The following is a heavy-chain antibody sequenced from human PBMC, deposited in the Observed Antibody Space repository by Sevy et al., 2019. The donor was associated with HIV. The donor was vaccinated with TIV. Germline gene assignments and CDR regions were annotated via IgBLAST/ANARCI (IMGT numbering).Heavy chain of an antibody. D-gene: IGHD2-8*01. V-gene: IGHV3-30*04. CDR2: ISYDGNYK. J-gene: IGHJ4*02. CDR1: GFTFPIYS. Sequence: GGSLRLSCVASGFTFPIYSVLWVRQDPGKGLEWLTLISYDGNYKYYADSVKGRFTISRDNSNNILYLQMSSLRVEDTALYFCARVAVEYCTNDCYHRFDHWGLGTLVTVSS. CDR3: ARVAVEYCTNDCYHRFDH.